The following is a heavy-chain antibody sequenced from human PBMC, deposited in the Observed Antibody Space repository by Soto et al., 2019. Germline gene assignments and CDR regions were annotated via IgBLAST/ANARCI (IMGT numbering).Heavy chain of an antibody. V-gene: IGHV1-69*13. J-gene: IGHJ6*02. D-gene: IGHD2-15*01. Sequence: GASVKVSCKASGGTFSSYAISWVRQAPGQGLEWMGGIIPIFGTANYAQKFQGRVTITAGESTSTAYMELSSLRSEDTAVYYCARDLLDIVVVVAAPDYGMDVWGQGTTVTVSS. CDR1: GGTFSSYA. CDR3: ARDLLDIVVVVAAPDYGMDV. CDR2: IIPIFGTA.